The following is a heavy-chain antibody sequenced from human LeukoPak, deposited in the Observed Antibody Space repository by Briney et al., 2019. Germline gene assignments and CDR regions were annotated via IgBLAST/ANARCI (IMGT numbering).Heavy chain of an antibody. CDR3: ARDSGETYYDILTGYQY. Sequence: GGSPRLSCAASGFTFSSYGMHWVRQAPGKGLEWVAFIRYDGSNKYYADSVKGRFTISRDNSKNTLYLQMNSLRAEDTAVYYCARDSGETYYDILTGYQYWGQGTLVTVSS. CDR2: IRYDGSNK. CDR1: GFTFSSYG. D-gene: IGHD3-9*01. J-gene: IGHJ4*02. V-gene: IGHV3-30*02.